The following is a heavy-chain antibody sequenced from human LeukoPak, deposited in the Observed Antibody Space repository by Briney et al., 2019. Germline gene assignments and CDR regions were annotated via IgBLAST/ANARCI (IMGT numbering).Heavy chain of an antibody. CDR1: GFPFSSYW. Sequence: GGSLRLSCAASGFPFSSYWMSWVRQAPGKGLEWVANIKQDGSEKYYVDSVKGRFTISRDNAKNSLYLQMNSLRAEDTAVYYCARDVATISNWFDPWGQGTLVTVSS. D-gene: IGHD5-24*01. V-gene: IGHV3-7*01. J-gene: IGHJ5*02. CDR2: IKQDGSEK. CDR3: ARDVATISNWFDP.